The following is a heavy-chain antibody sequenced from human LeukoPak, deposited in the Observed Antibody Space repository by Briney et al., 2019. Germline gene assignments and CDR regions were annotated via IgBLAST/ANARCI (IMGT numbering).Heavy chain of an antibody. CDR1: GGSFSGYY. J-gene: IGHJ4*02. Sequence: SETLSLTCAVYGGSFSGYYWSWFRQPPGKGLEWIGEINHSGSTNYNPSLKSRVTISVDTSKNQFSLKLSSVTAADTAVYYCARGITMVRGVIPQPLGFDYWGQGTLVTVSS. CDR2: INHSGST. CDR3: ARGITMVRGVIPQPLGFDY. V-gene: IGHV4-34*01. D-gene: IGHD3-10*01.